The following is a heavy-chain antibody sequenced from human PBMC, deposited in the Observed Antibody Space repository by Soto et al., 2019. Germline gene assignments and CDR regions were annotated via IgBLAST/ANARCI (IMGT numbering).Heavy chain of an antibody. CDR1: GFTFSSYA. CDR3: ARRGTGTYFDY. CDR2: ISGSGDST. Sequence: EVQLLDSGGGLVQPGGSLRLSCAASGFTFSSYAMNWVRQAPGKGLEWVSVISGSGDSTYYADSVKGRFTISRDNSKHTLYLQMNRLRTEDTAVYYCARRGTGTYFDYWGQGNLVTVSS. J-gene: IGHJ4*02. D-gene: IGHD6-13*01. V-gene: IGHV3-23*01.